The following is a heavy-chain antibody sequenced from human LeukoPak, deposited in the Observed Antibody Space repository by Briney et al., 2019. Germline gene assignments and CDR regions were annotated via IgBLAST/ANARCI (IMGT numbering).Heavy chain of an antibody. V-gene: IGHV1-46*01. CDR2: INPSGGNT. D-gene: IGHD3-22*01. CDR1: GYTFTSSY. J-gene: IGHJ4*02. Sequence: RASVTVSCKASGYTFTSSYMHWVRQAPGQGLEWMGIINPSGGNTTYAQKFQGRVTMTRDMSTSTVYMELSSLRSEDTAVYYCARDPGYDTSGYYYWGLGTLVTVSS. CDR3: ARDPGYDTSGYYY.